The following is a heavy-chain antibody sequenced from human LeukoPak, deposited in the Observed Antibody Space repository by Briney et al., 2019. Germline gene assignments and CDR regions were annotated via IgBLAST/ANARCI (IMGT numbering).Heavy chain of an antibody. CDR2: IYYSGST. J-gene: IGHJ6*03. V-gene: IGHV4-39*01. CDR1: GGSISSSSYY. CDR3: ARHSSGSSIPRPYYYYYMDV. Sequence: PSETLSLTCTVSGGSISSSSYYWGWIRQPPGKGLEWIGSIYYSGSTYYNPSLKSRVTISVDTSKNQFSLKLSSVTAADTAVYYCARHSSGSSIPRPYYYYYMDVWGEGTTVTISS. D-gene: IGHD1-26*01.